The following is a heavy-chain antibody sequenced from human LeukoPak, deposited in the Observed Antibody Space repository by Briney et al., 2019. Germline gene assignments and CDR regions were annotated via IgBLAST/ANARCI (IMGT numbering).Heavy chain of an antibody. J-gene: IGHJ2*01. Sequence: SETLSLTCTVSGGSISSYYWSWIRQPPGKGLEWIGYIYYSGSTNYNPSLKSRVTISVDTSKNQFSLKLSSVTAADTAVYYCARHMEVVVTDRDWCFDLWGRGTLVTVSS. D-gene: IGHD2-21*02. CDR1: GGSISSYY. CDR3: ARHMEVVVTDRDWCFDL. CDR2: IYYSGST. V-gene: IGHV4-59*08.